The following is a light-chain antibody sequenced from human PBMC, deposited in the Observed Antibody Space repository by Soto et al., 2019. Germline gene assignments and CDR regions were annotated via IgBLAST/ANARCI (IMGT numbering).Light chain of an antibody. V-gene: IGKV1-39*01. CDR2: VAS. Sequence: DIHITQSPSALAASVGDSLTITCRASQYISTYLNWYQQKPGKAPKLLIYVASNLQSGVPSRFSGSGSGTDLTLTISSLQPEDIATYYCQESYSTSFGQGTKVDIK. J-gene: IGKJ1*01. CDR1: QYISTY. CDR3: QESYSTS.